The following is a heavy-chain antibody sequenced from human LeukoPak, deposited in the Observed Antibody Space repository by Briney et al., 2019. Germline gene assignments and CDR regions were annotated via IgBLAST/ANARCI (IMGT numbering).Heavy chain of an antibody. CDR2: IIPIFGIA. CDR3: ARDLHCSGGSCFSRYYYYYGMDV. Sequence: ASVKVSCKTSGGTFSSYAISWVRQAPGQGLEWMGRIIPIFGIANYAQKFQGRVTITADKSTSTAYMEPSSLRSEDTAVYYCARDLHCSGGSCFSRYYYYYGMDVWGQGTTVTVSS. J-gene: IGHJ6*02. V-gene: IGHV1-69*04. CDR1: GGTFSSYA. D-gene: IGHD2-15*01.